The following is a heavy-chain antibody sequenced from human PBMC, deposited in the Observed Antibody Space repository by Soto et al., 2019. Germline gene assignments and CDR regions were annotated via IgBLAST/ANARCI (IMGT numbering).Heavy chain of an antibody. V-gene: IGHV3-23*01. Sequence: GGSLRLSCAASGFSFSYFALSWVRQAPGKGLEWVSVITGSGGSTYYADSVKGRFTISRDNSKNALYLQMNSLRAEDTAVYYCAKDHYGFFEWLSRPANYYFYMDVWGKGTTVTVSS. CDR2: ITGSGGST. J-gene: IGHJ6*03. CDR3: AKDHYGFFEWLSRPANYYFYMDV. CDR1: GFSFSYFA. D-gene: IGHD3-3*01.